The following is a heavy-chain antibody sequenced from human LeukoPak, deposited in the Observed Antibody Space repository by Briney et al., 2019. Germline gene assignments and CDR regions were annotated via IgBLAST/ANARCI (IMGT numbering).Heavy chain of an antibody. D-gene: IGHD3-10*01. CDR2: INPSSGGT. CDR1: GYTFATYH. CDR3: VRVVVRGVYYMDV. V-gene: IGHV1-46*01. Sequence: ASVKVSCKASGYTFATYHIHWVRQAPGQGLEWMGIINPSSGGTTNAQQFQGRVTMTRDTCTSTLYMELSSLRSEDTAVYYCVRVVVRGVYYMDVWGKGTTVTVSS. J-gene: IGHJ6*03.